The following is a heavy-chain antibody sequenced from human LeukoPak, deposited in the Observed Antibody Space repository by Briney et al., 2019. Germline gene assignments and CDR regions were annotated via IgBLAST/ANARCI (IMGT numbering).Heavy chain of an antibody. J-gene: IGHJ4*02. Sequence: PSQTLSLTCTVSGGSISSGGYYWSWIRQPPGKGLEWIGEINHSGSTNYNPSLKSRVTISVDTSKNQFSLKLSSVTAADTAVYYCARVVDSPYCGGDCHIMDYWGQGTLVTVSS. CDR1: GGSISSGGYY. CDR3: ARVVDSPYCGGDCHIMDY. V-gene: IGHV4-30-2*01. D-gene: IGHD2-21*02. CDR2: INHSGST.